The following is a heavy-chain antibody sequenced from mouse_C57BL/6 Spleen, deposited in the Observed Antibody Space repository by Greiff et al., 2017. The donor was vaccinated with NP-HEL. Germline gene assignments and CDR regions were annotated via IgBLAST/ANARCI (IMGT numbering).Heavy chain of an antibody. Sequence: VQLQQSGPELVKPGASVKIPCKASGYTFTDYNMDWVKQSHGKSLEWIGDINPNNGGTIYNQKFKGKATLTVDKSSSTAYMELRSLTSEDTAVYYCARNGPTYYSNYEDYYAMDYWGQGTSVTVSS. CDR2: INPNNGGT. V-gene: IGHV1-18*01. J-gene: IGHJ4*01. D-gene: IGHD2-5*01. CDR1: GYTFTDYN. CDR3: ARNGPTYYSNYEDYYAMDY.